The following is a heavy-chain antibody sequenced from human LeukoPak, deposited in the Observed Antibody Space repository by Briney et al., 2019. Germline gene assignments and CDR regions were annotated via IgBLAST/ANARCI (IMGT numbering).Heavy chain of an antibody. Sequence: PGGSLRLSCAASGCTFSSYAMSWVRQAPGRGLEWVSAISASGGSTYYADSVNGGFTIPRDNSKNTLYLQMNSLRAEDTAVYYCAKTRNYVSDAFDIWGQGTMVTVSS. J-gene: IGHJ3*02. CDR1: GCTFSSYA. D-gene: IGHD1-7*01. CDR3: AKTRNYVSDAFDI. V-gene: IGHV3-23*01. CDR2: ISASGGST.